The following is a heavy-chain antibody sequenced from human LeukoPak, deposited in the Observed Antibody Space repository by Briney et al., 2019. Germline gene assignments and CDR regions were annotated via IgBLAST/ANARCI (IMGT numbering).Heavy chain of an antibody. Sequence: GTSLRLSCAASGCTFSNYAINCLHQAPGNCLKLVAYIIHTTISTYYADSVKGRFTISRDNAKDSLSLHMNSLRAEDTAVYYCARDPTPTQLWFRGSFDHWGQGALVTVSS. CDR2: IIHTTIST. V-gene: IGHV3-48*01. D-gene: IGHD5-18*01. CDR1: GCTFSNYA. J-gene: IGHJ4*02. CDR3: ARDPTPTQLWFRGSFDH.